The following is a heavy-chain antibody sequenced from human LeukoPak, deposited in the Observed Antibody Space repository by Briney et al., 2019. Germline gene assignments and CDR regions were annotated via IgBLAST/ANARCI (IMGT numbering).Heavy chain of an antibody. D-gene: IGHD5-24*01. CDR3: TTDVVGRDGYAYYYYYMDV. Sequence: GGTLRLTCLASGFTFRNAWMSWVRLAQGKGLEWVGRIKNKGDGETTDYAAPVKGRLSLKSDDSKNTLYLQMESLKTEDTALYYCTTDVVGRDGYAYYYYYMDVWGKGTTVTVSS. CDR1: GFTFRNAW. V-gene: IGHV3-15*01. CDR2: IKNKGDGETT. J-gene: IGHJ6*03.